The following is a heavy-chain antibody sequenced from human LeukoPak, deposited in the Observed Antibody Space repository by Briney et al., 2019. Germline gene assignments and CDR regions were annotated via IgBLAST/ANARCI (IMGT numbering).Heavy chain of an antibody. Sequence: SETLSPTCTVSGGSISSGSYYWSWIRQPAGKGLEWIGRIYTSGSTNYNPSLKSRVTISVDTSKNQFSLKLSSVTAADTAVYYCARDLGSWPHVTLDIWGHGTLVTVSS. CDR3: ARDLGSWPHVTLDI. CDR2: IYTSGST. D-gene: IGHD3-16*01. J-gene: IGHJ3*02. V-gene: IGHV4-61*02. CDR1: GGSISSGSYY.